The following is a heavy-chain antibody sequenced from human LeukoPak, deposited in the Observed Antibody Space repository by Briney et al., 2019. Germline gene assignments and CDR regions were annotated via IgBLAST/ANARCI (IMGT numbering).Heavy chain of an antibody. CDR1: GGSISSYY. J-gene: IGHJ6*03. CDR3: ARDFWSGYYTTYYYYMDV. CDR2: IYTSGST. V-gene: IGHV4-4*07. D-gene: IGHD3-3*01. Sequence: SETLSLTCTVSGGSISSYYWSWIRQPAGKGLEWIGRIYTSGSTNYNPSLESRVTMSVDTSKNQFSLKLSSVTAADTAVYYCARDFWSGYYTTYYYYMDVWGKGTTVTVSS.